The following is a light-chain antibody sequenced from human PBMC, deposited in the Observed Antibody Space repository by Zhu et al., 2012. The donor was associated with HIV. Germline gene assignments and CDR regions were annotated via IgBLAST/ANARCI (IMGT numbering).Light chain of an antibody. V-gene: IGKV1-5*03. CDR1: QNVGRY. CDR2: KVS. J-gene: IGKJ5*01. Sequence: DIQMTQSPSSLSASVGDRVTITCWASQNVGRYLAWYQQRPGKAPKALIYKVSNLESGVPSRFSGSGSGTEFTLTISSLQPDDPATYYCQQYETYPLTFGQGTRLGIK. CDR3: QQYETYPLT.